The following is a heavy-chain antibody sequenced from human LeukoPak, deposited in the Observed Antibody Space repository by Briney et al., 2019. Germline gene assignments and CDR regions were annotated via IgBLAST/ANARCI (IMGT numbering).Heavy chain of an antibody. D-gene: IGHD5-12*01. Sequence: PSETLSLTSIVSGGSISSGSHYWGWIRQPPGKGLEWTGSMHYSGITYYNPSLTSRVTISVDTSKNQFSLRLTSVTAADTAVYYCARYPYSDSGVWQAFDYWGQGTLVTVSS. CDR3: ARYPYSDSGVWQAFDY. V-gene: IGHV4-39*01. J-gene: IGHJ4*02. CDR1: GGSISSGSHY. CDR2: MHYSGIT.